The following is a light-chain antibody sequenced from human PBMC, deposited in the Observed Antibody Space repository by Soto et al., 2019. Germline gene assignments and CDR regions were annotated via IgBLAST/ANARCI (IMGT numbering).Light chain of an antibody. Sequence: EIVLTQSPGTLSLSPGERATLYCRASQSVRSSYLAWYQQKPGQAPRLLIYGASTRATGIPARFSGSGSGTEFTLTISSLQSEDFAVYYCQQYNNWPPITFGQGTRLEIK. CDR2: GAS. CDR1: QSVRSS. J-gene: IGKJ5*01. V-gene: IGKV3-15*01. CDR3: QQYNNWPPIT.